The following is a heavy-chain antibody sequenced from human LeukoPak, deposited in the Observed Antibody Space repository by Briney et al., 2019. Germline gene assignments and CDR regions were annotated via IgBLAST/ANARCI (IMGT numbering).Heavy chain of an antibody. CDR2: IFYSGST. Sequence: SETLSLTCTVSGGSISSSSSYWGWIRQPPGMGLEWIGSIFYSGSTYYNPSLKSRVSISVDTSKNQFSLKLTPVTAADTAVYYCAREVVVVVAAIRGEYMDVWGKGTTVTVSS. J-gene: IGHJ6*03. V-gene: IGHV4-39*07. D-gene: IGHD2-15*01. CDR3: AREVVVVVAAIRGEYMDV. CDR1: GGSISSSSSY.